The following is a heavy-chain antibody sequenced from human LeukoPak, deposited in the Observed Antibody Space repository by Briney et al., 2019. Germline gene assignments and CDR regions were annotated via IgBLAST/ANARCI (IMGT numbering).Heavy chain of an antibody. CDR1: GCTFSDYY. V-gene: IGHV3-11*04. J-gene: IGHJ6*03. Sequence: AESLTLSCAASGCTFSDYYMSWIRQAPRKGLEWISYISSGGSTIYNADSVKARFTTCREVAKNLLYLEMNSLRADDTAVYYCARDWRSSSTTNFFYNYMDVWGKGTTVSVSS. CDR3: ARDWRSSSTTNFFYNYMDV. D-gene: IGHD6-6*01. CDR2: ISSGGSTI.